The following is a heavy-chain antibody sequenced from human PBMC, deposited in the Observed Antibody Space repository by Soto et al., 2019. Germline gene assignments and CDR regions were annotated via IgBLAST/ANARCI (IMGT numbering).Heavy chain of an antibody. D-gene: IGHD2-2*01. J-gene: IGHJ5*02. V-gene: IGHV3-74*01. CDR3: VRDSPTNLEDADAMASWFDP. CDR2: INGDGSTT. CDR1: GFNFNFYW. Sequence: EVLLVESGGGLVQPGGSLRLSCAASGFNFNFYWMHWVRQAPGKGLVWVSRINGDGSTTDYADSVKGRFTISRDNAKNTLFLQMDSLRVEDTAVHYCVRDSPTNLEDADAMASWFDPWGQGTLVTVSS.